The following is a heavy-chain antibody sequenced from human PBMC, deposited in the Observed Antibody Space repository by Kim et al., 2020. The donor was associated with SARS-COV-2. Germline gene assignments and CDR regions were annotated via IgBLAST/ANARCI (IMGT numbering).Heavy chain of an antibody. V-gene: IGHV3-23*01. CDR2: ISGSGGST. J-gene: IGHJ4*02. Sequence: GGSLRLSCAASGFTFSSYAMSWVRQAPGKGLEWVSAISGSGGSTYYADSVKGRFTISRDNSKNTLYLQMNSLRAEDTAVYYCAKASSYRIAAAGQDFDYWGQGTLVTVSS. CDR3: AKASSYRIAAAGQDFDY. CDR1: GFTFSSYA. D-gene: IGHD6-13*01.